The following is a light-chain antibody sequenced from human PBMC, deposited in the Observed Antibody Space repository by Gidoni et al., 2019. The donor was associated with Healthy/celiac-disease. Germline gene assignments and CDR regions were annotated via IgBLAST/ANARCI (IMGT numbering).Light chain of an antibody. CDR3: QQYYSQRA. Sequence: DIQMTQSPSTLSASVGDRVTITCRASQFISTWLAWYQVKPGKAPKLLIFTASSLESGVPSRFSGSGSGTEFSLTISSLQSDDFATYYCQQYYSQRAFGQGTKVEIK. V-gene: IGKV1-5*03. J-gene: IGKJ1*01. CDR1: QFISTW. CDR2: TAS.